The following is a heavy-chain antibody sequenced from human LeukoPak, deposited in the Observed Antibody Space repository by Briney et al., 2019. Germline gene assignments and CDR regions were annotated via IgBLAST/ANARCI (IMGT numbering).Heavy chain of an antibody. J-gene: IGHJ4*02. Sequence: GGSLRLSCAASGFTFSSYAMSWVRQAPGKGLEWVSAISGSGGSTYYADSVKGRFTISRDNAKNSLYLQMNSLRAEDTAVYYCARALYSSSWYERFDYWGQGTLVTVSS. CDR2: ISGSGGST. V-gene: IGHV3-23*01. D-gene: IGHD6-13*01. CDR1: GFTFSSYA. CDR3: ARALYSSSWYERFDY.